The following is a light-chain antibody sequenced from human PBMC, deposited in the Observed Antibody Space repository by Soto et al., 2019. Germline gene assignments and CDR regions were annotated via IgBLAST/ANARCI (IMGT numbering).Light chain of an antibody. CDR1: QSLLHSNGYNY. V-gene: IGKV2-28*01. CDR3: MQALQAPIT. J-gene: IGKJ5*01. CDR2: LGS. Sequence: IVMTQSPLSLPVTPGEPASISCRSSQSLLHSNGYNYFDWYLQKTGQSPQLQIYLGSNRASGVPDRFSGSGSCTDFTLKISRVEAEEVGVYYCMQALQAPITFGQGTRLEIK.